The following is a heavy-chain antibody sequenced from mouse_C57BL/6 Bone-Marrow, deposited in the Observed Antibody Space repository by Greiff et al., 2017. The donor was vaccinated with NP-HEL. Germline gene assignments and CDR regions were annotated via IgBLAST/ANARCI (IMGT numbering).Heavy chain of an antibody. CDR2: IDPSDSYT. CDR3: ARDGNYDFDY. D-gene: IGHD2-1*01. CDR1: GYTFTSYW. V-gene: IGHV1-69*01. Sequence: VQLQQPGAELVMPGASVKLSCKASGYTFTSYWMHWVKQRPGQGLEWIGEIDPSDSYTNYNQKFKGKSTLTVDKSSSTAYMQLSSLTSEDSGVYYCARDGNYDFDYWGQGTTLTVSS. J-gene: IGHJ2*01.